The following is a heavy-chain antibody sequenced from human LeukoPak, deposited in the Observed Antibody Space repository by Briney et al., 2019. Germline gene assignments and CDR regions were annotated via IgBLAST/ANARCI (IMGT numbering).Heavy chain of an antibody. V-gene: IGHV4-39*07. CDR3: ARVESKIVATVDWYFDL. D-gene: IGHD5-12*01. J-gene: IGHJ2*01. CDR2: IYYSGST. CDR1: GGSSSSSSYY. Sequence: PSETLSLTCTVSGGSSSSSSYYWGWIRQPPGKGLEWIGSIYYSGSTYYNPSLKSRVTISVDTSKNQFSLKLSSVTAADTAVYYCARVESKIVATVDWYFDLWGRGTLVTVSS.